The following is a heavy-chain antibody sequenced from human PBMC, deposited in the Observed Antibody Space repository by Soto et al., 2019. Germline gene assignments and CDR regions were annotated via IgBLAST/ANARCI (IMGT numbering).Heavy chain of an antibody. CDR1: GFTFNSYG. CDR2: ISHDGSKT. V-gene: IGHV3-30*18. Sequence: QVQLVESGGGVVQPGRSLRLSCAASGFTFNSYGIHWVRQAPGKGLEWVAVISHDGSKTNYADSVKGRFTISRDNSKDTVYLQMNSLRDEDTAVYYCAKDTYYYSNSGYYVFDSWGQGTLVTVSS. J-gene: IGHJ4*02. CDR3: AKDTYYYSNSGYYVFDS. D-gene: IGHD3-22*01.